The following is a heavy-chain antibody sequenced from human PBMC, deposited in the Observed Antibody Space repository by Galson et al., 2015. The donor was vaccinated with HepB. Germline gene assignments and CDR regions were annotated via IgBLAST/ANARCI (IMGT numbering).Heavy chain of an antibody. J-gene: IGHJ3*02. CDR3: ARDFTTMVTRYNGFDI. D-gene: IGHD4-23*01. Sequence: LSLTCTVSGGSISNSYWSWIRQPAGKGLEWIGRIYPSGSANYNPSLRSRVTMSVDTSKNQSSLELSSVTAADTAVYYCARDFTTMVTRYNGFDIWGQGTMVTVSS. CDR2: IYPSGSA. V-gene: IGHV4-4*07. CDR1: GGSISNSY.